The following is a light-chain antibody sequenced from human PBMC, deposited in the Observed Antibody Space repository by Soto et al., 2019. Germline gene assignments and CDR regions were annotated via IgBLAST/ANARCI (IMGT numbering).Light chain of an antibody. CDR1: SSDVGGHNY. CDR2: SIS. CDR3: CSYAGSYNYV. V-gene: IGLV2-11*01. J-gene: IGLJ1*01. Sequence: QSVLTQPRSVSGSPGQSVTISCTGTSSDVGGHNYVSWYQQHPGKAPKLMISSISKRSSGVPDRFSGSKSGNTASLTISGLQAEDEADYYCCSYAGSYNYVFGTGTKVTVL.